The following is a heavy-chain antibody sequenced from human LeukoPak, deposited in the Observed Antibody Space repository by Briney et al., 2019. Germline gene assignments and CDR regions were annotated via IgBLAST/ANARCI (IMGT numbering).Heavy chain of an antibody. CDR2: IKQDGSET. CDR3: ASPPLGYCSSTSCRFDY. Sequence: GGSLRLSCAASGFAFNSYWMNWVRQAPGKGLEWVATIKQDGSETYYVDSVRGRFTISRDNTKSSLFLQMNALRPDDTAVYYCASPPLGYCSSTSCRFDYWGQGTLVTVSS. V-gene: IGHV3-7*01. J-gene: IGHJ4*02. CDR1: GFAFNSYW. D-gene: IGHD2-2*03.